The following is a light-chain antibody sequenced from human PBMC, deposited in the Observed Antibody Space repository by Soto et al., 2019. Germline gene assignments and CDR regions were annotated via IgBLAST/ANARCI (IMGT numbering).Light chain of an antibody. CDR3: SSYTSSSTRV. V-gene: IGLV2-14*01. Sequence: QSVLTQPAFVSGSPGQSITISCTGTSSDVGDYNYVSWYQQHPGKAPKLMIFDVSNRPSGVSNRFSGSKSGNTASLTISGLQAEDEADYYCSSYTSSSTRVFGTGTKLTVL. CDR1: SSDVGDYNY. J-gene: IGLJ1*01. CDR2: DVS.